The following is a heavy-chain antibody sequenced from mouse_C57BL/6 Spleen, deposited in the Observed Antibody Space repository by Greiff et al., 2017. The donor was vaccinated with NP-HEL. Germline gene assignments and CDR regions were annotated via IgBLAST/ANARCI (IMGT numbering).Heavy chain of an antibody. CDR3: ARGWGLYAMDY. D-gene: IGHD3-3*01. CDR1: GYTFTDYY. J-gene: IGHJ4*01. Sequence: QVQLQQSGAELVRPGASVKLSCKASGYTFTDYYINWVKQRPGQGLEWIARIYHGSGNTYYTEKFKGKATLTAEKSSSTAYMQLSSLTSEDSAVYFCARGWGLYAMDYWGQGTSVTVSS. V-gene: IGHV1-76*01. CDR2: IYHGSGNT.